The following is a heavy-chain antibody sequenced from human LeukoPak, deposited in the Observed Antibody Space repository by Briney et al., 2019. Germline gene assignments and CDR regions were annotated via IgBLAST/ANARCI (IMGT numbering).Heavy chain of an antibody. D-gene: IGHD6-13*01. J-gene: IGHJ6*02. CDR3: ARDRTIAAARPDVYYYYGMDV. CDR1: GDSISSSGYY. Sequence: KPSETLSLTCTVFGDSISSSGYYWGWIRQPPGKGLEWIGQIYHSGSTNYNPSLKSRVTISVDKSKNQFSLKLSSVTAADTAVYYCARDRTIAAARPDVYYYYGMDVWGQGTTVTVSS. V-gene: IGHV4-39*07. CDR2: IYHSGST.